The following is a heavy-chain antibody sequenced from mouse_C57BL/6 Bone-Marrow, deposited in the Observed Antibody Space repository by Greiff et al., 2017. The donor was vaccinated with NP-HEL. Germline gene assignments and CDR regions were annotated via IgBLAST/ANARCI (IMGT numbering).Heavy chain of an antibody. Sequence: DVKLVESGGGLVQPGGSLKLSCAASGFTFSDYYMYWVRQTPEKRLEWVAYISNGGGSTYYPDTVQGRFTISRDNAKNTLYLQMSRLKSEDTAMYYCARHGVYYGNPVDYWGQGTTLTVS. CDR3: ARHGVYYGNPVDY. CDR1: GFTFSDYY. J-gene: IGHJ2*01. V-gene: IGHV5-12*01. D-gene: IGHD2-1*01. CDR2: ISNGGGST.